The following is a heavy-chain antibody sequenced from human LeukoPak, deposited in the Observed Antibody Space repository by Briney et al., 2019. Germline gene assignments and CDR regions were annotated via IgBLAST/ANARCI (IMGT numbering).Heavy chain of an antibody. V-gene: IGHV3-48*03. CDR3: ARRLPYYGMDV. CDR1: GFTFRTYE. CDR2: IGRRGIST. J-gene: IGHJ6*04. Sequence: GRSLRLSCAASGFTFRTYEMSWVRQAPGKGLEWVSNIGRRGISTWYADSVKGRFTISRDNAKNSLCLQMSSLTVEDTAVYYCARRLPYYGMDVWGKGTTVTVSS.